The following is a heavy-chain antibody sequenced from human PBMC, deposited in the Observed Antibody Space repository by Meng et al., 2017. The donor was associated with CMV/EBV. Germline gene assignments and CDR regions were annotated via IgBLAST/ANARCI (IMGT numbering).Heavy chain of an antibody. V-gene: IGHV3-66*02. CDR2: IYSGGST. J-gene: IGHJ6*02. D-gene: IGHD2-2*01. Sequence: GESLKISCAASGFTFSSYEMNWVRQAPGKGLEWVSVIYSGGSTYYADSVKGRFTISRDNSKNTLYLQMNSLRAEDTAVYYCARELIVVVPAAIWAYYYGMDVWGQGTTVTVSS. CDR1: GFTFSSYE. CDR3: ARELIVVVPAAIWAYYYGMDV.